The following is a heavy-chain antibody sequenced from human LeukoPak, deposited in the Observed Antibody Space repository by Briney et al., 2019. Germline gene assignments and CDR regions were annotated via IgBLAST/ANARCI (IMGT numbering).Heavy chain of an antibody. V-gene: IGHV3-30*02. Sequence: EGSLSLSCAASGFTLSSYGMNWVRQAPGKGLDWVAFFRYDGSTAFYEDSVKGRFTISRDSSKNTLYLQMNSLTPADTAIYYCAKDPYGGTYPSYFDYWGQGTLVTVSS. D-gene: IGHD1-26*01. CDR3: AKDPYGGTYPSYFDY. CDR1: GFTLSSYG. CDR2: FRYDGSTA. J-gene: IGHJ4*02.